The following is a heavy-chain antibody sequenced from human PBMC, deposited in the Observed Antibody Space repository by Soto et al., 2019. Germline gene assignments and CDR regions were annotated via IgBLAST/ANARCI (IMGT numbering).Heavy chain of an antibody. V-gene: IGHV3-23*01. D-gene: IGHD3-16*01. CDR1: GFTFSSFA. J-gene: IGHJ6*02. Sequence: RGSLRLSCAASGFTFSSFAMSWVRQAPGKGLDWVSAISGSGGSTYSADSVKGRFTISRDNSKNTLYLQMSSLRAADTAVYYCARDGGSREGYGLDVWGQGTTVTVSS. CDR3: ARDGGSREGYGLDV. CDR2: ISGSGGST.